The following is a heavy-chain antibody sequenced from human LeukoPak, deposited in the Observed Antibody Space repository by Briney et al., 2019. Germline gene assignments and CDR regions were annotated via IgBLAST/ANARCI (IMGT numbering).Heavy chain of an antibody. CDR2: IYYSGTT. D-gene: IGHD6-6*01. CDR3: ARGGSSSENWFDP. Sequence: SETLSLTCTVSGGSISSGGYYWSWIRQHPGKGLEWIGYIYYSGTTYYNPSLKSRVTISVDTSKNQFSLRLSSVTAADTAVYYCARGGSSSENWFDPWGQGTLVTVSS. J-gene: IGHJ5*02. V-gene: IGHV4-31*03. CDR1: GGSISSGGYY.